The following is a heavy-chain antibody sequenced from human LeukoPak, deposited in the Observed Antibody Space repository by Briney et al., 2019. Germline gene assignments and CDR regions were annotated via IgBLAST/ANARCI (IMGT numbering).Heavy chain of an antibody. CDR3: AKDLVGYSYAYGVYYFDY. CDR1: GFTFGSFA. Sequence: GGSLRLSCAASGFTFGSFAMSWVRQAPGKGLEGVSAISGSGGSSYYADSVKGRFTISRDNAKNSLSLQMTTLRDDDTAVYYCAKDLVGYSYAYGVYYFDYWGQGTLVTVSS. V-gene: IGHV3-23*01. CDR2: ISGSGGSS. J-gene: IGHJ4*02. D-gene: IGHD5-18*01.